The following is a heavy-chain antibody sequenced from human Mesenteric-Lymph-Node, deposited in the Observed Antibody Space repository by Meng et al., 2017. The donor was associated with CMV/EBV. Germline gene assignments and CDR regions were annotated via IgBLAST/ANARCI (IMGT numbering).Heavy chain of an antibody. J-gene: IGHJ3*02. CDR2: IKQDGSEK. CDR3: ASSLLMTTVTRDAFDI. V-gene: IGHV3-7*01. D-gene: IGHD4-17*01. CDR1: GFTFSSYW. Sequence: GESLKISCAASGFTFSSYWMSWVRQAPGKGLEWVANIKQDGSEKYYVDSVKGRFTISRDNAKNSLYLQMNSLRAEDTAVYYCASSLLMTTVTRDAFDIWGQGTMVTVSS.